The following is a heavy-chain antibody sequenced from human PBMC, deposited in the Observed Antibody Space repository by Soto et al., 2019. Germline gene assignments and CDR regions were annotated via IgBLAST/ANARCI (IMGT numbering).Heavy chain of an antibody. Sequence: GGSLRLSCAASGFTFSSYAMSWVRQAPWKGLEWVSAISGSGGSTYYADSVKGRFTISRDNSKNTLYLQMNSLRAEETAVYYCAKFGSSWYDYWGQGTLVTVSS. D-gene: IGHD6-13*01. CDR1: GFTFSSYA. J-gene: IGHJ4*02. V-gene: IGHV3-23*01. CDR3: AKFGSSWYDY. CDR2: ISGSGGST.